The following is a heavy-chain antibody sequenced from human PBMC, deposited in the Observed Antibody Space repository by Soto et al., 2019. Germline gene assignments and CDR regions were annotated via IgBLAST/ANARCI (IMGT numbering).Heavy chain of an antibody. CDR2: IYSSGTT. D-gene: IGHD2-2*01. CDR3: ARSYCSSTSCYVGPVDY. Sequence: SETLSLTCTVSGGSISSNYWSWIRQPPGKRLEWIGHIYSSGTTSYNPSLESRVTISVDTSKNQLSLKLTSVTAADTAVYFCARSYCSSTSCYVGPVDYWGQGTLVTVSS. J-gene: IGHJ4*02. V-gene: IGHV4-4*09. CDR1: GGSISSNY.